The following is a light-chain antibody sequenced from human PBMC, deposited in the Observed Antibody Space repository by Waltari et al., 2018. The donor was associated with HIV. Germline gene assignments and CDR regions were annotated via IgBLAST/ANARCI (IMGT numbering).Light chain of an antibody. J-gene: IGLJ2*01. CDR1: SSDVGGYNY. V-gene: IGLV2-14*03. CDR2: DVA. Sequence: QSALTQPASVSGSPGQSITISCTGTSSDVGGYNYVSWYQQHPGEAPKLIIYDVAKRPSGVSNRFSGSKSGDTASLTISGLQAEDEADYYCSSFAGNSLQFAGGTKLTVL. CDR3: SSFAGNSLQ.